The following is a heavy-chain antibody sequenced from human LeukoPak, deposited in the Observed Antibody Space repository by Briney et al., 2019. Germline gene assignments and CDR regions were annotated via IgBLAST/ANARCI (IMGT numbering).Heavy chain of an antibody. J-gene: IGHJ4*02. D-gene: IGHD6-19*01. Sequence: ASVKVSCKASGGTFSTYAFNWVRRAPGQGPEWMGRIIPVLGIANFAQQFQGRVTITADKSTSTAYMELSSLRSEDTAVYYRAGSKGYNSGWFDYWGQGTLVTVSS. V-gene: IGHV1-69*04. CDR3: AGSKGYNSGWFDY. CDR1: GGTFSTYA. CDR2: IIPVLGIA.